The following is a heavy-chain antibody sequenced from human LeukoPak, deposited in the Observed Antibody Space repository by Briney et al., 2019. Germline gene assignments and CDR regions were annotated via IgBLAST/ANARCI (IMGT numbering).Heavy chain of an antibody. J-gene: IGHJ4*02. Sequence: SETLSLTCAVSGGSISSNNWWSWVRQPPGKGLEWIGSIYYIGSTHYNPSLKRRVTISVDTSKNQFSLKLSSVTAADTALYFCARDDTYFYDSSGHGFDFWGQGTLVTVSS. CDR2: IYYIGST. V-gene: IGHV4-4*02. D-gene: IGHD3-22*01. CDR1: GGSISSNNW. CDR3: ARDDTYFYDSSGHGFDF.